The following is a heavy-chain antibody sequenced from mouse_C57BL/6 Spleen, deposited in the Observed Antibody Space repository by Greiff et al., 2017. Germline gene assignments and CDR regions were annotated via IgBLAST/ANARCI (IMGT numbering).Heavy chain of an antibody. CDR2: IYPGSGST. D-gene: IGHD2-5*01. Sequence: VKLMESGAELVKPGASVKMSCKASGYTFTSYWITWVKQRPGQGLEWIGDIYPGSGSTNYNEKFKSKATLTVDTSSSTAYMQLSSLTSEDSAVYYCAKEEPYYSNYAWFAYWGQGTLVTVSA. CDR1: GYTFTSYW. J-gene: IGHJ3*01. CDR3: AKEEPYYSNYAWFAY. V-gene: IGHV1-55*01.